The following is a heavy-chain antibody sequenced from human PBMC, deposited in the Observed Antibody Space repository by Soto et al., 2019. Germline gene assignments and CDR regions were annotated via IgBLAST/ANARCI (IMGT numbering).Heavy chain of an antibody. CDR1: GFTFSSYS. D-gene: IGHD2-15*01. CDR2: ISYDGSNK. J-gene: IGHJ4*02. CDR3: AKDRRKVVVAAPFDY. Sequence: GGSLRLSCAASGFTFSSYSMHWVRQAPGKGLEWVAVISYDGSNKYYADSVKGRFTISRDNSKNTLYLQMNSLRAEDTAVYYCAKDRRKVVVAAPFDYWGQGTLVTVSS. V-gene: IGHV3-30*18.